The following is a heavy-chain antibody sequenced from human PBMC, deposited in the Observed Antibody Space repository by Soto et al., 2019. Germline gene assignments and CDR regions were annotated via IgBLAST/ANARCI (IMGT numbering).Heavy chain of an antibody. J-gene: IGHJ5*02. V-gene: IGHV2-5*01. D-gene: IGHD1-26*01. CDR2: IYWNDDK. CDR3: AREGAIVPRFFDP. CDR1: GFSLSTNGVG. Sequence: GSGPTLVNSTETLTLMCTFSGFSLSTNGVGVGWIRQPPGKALEWLALIYWNDDKRYSPSLKSRLTISKDTSKNQVFLIMPNLDPVNTPTYSCAREGAIVPRFFDPGGQGALVTVSS.